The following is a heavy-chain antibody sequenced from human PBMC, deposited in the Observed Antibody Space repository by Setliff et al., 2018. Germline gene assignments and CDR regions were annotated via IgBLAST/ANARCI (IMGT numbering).Heavy chain of an antibody. V-gene: IGHV4-34*01. D-gene: IGHD3-3*01. CDR2: INHSGDT. Sequence: SETLSLTCAVYGGSFSTYFWSWIRQPPGKGLEWIGEINHSGDTNYNPSLKSRVTISADTSKNQFSLSLASVTAADTAVYYCARMSGFQYIDVWDKGTTVTVSS. CDR3: ARMSGFQYIDV. J-gene: IGHJ6*03. CDR1: GGSFSTYF.